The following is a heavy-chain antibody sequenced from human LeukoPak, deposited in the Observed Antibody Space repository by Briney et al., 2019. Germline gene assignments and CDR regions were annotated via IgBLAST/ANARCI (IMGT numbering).Heavy chain of an antibody. D-gene: IGHD3-10*01. Sequence: ASVKVSCTASGYTFTSYGISWVRLAPGQGLEWMGWISAYNGNTNYAQKLQGRVTMTTDTSTSTAYMELRSLRSDDTAVYYCARAPLWFGELYAFDIWGQGTMVTVSS. V-gene: IGHV1-18*04. CDR2: ISAYNGNT. CDR3: ARAPLWFGELYAFDI. J-gene: IGHJ3*02. CDR1: GYTFTSYG.